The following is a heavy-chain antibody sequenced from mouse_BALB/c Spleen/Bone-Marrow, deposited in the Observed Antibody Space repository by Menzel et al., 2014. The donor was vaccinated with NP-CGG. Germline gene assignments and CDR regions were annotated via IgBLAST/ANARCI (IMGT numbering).Heavy chain of an antibody. CDR3: ARYRLGTYFDL. V-gene: IGHV14-3*02. CDR1: GFNIKDTY. D-gene: IGHD2-14*01. CDR2: IDPANGSA. Sequence: EAQLAESGAELVKPGASVKLPCTASGFNIKDTYMHWVKQRPEQGLEWIGRIDPANGSAKYDPKFQGKATITADTSSNTAYLQLSSLTSEDTAAYYCARYRLGTYFDLWAQGTPLTVSS. J-gene: IGHJ2*01.